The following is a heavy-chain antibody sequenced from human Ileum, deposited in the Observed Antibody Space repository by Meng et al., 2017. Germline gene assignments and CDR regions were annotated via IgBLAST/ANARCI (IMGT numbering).Heavy chain of an antibody. J-gene: IGHJ4*02. V-gene: IGHV3-74*01. Sequence: GGSLRLSCAASGFTFSNYWMHWVRQTPGKGLVWVSRINGDGSVTNYPDSVKGRFTISRDNAKNTLYLQMNSLRAEDTAVYYCARAVAGTGSSDYWGQGTLVTVSS. CDR2: INGDGSVT. D-gene: IGHD6-19*01. CDR3: ARAVAGTGSSDY. CDR1: GFTFSNYW.